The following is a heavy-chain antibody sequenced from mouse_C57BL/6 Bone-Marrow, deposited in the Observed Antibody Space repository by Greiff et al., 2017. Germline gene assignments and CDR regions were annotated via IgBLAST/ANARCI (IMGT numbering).Heavy chain of an antibody. CDR2: IDPENGDT. V-gene: IGHV14-4*01. Sequence: EVQLQQSGAELVRPGASVKLSCTASGFNIKDDYMHWVKQRPEQGLEWIGWIDPENGDTEYASKFQGKATITADTSTNTDYLQLSSLTSEDTAVYYCTTFIWSYGYVWYFDVWGTGTTVTVSS. D-gene: IGHD2-2*01. CDR1: GFNIKDDY. J-gene: IGHJ1*03. CDR3: TTFIWSYGYVWYFDV.